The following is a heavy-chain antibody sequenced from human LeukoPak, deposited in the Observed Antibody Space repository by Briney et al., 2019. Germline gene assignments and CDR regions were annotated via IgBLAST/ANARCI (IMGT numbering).Heavy chain of an antibody. CDR2: IIPIFGTA. CDR1: GGTFSSYA. Sequence: SVKVSCKASGGTFSSYAISWVRQATGQGLEWMGGIIPIFGTANYAQKFQGRVTITADKSTSTAYMELSSLRSEDTAVYYCASGGVYYYYYMDVWGKGTTVTVSS. D-gene: IGHD3-10*01. CDR3: ASGGVYYYYYMDV. J-gene: IGHJ6*03. V-gene: IGHV1-69*06.